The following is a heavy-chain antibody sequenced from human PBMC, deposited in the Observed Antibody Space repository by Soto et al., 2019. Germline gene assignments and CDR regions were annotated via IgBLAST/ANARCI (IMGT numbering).Heavy chain of an antibody. CDR3: ARVHNYDILTGYPPYGMDV. V-gene: IGHV1-2*04. CDR2: INPNSGGT. Sequence: ASVKVSCKASGYTFTSYGISWVRQAPGQGLEWMGWINPNSGGTNYAQKFQGWVTMTRDTSISTAYMELSRLRSDDTAVYYCARVHNYDILTGYPPYGMDVWGQGTTVTVSS. D-gene: IGHD3-9*01. CDR1: GYTFTSYG. J-gene: IGHJ6*02.